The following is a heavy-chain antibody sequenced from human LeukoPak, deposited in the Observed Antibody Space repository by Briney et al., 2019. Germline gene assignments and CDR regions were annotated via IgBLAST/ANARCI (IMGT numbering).Heavy chain of an antibody. CDR1: GYTFNKYG. D-gene: IGHD3-10*01. Sequence: ASVKVSCKASGYTFNKYGISWVRQAPGQGLEWMGWINPNSGGTNYAQKFQGRVTMTRDTSISTAYMELSRLRSDDTAVYYCARGPITMVRGVNWFDPWGQGTLVTVSS. J-gene: IGHJ5*02. V-gene: IGHV1-2*02. CDR2: INPNSGGT. CDR3: ARGPITMVRGVNWFDP.